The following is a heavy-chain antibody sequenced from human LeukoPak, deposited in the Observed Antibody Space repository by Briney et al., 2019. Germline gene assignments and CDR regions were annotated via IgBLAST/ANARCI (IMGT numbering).Heavy chain of an antibody. V-gene: IGHV3-11*01. CDR3: ARNSGYDFLYAFDI. D-gene: IGHD5-12*01. CDR2: ISSSGSTI. J-gene: IGHJ3*02. Sequence: GGSLRLSCAASGFTFSDYYMSWIRQAPGKGLEWVSYISSSGSTIYYADSVKGRFTISRDNAKNSLYLQMNSLRAEDTALYHCARNSGYDFLYAFDIWGQGTMVTVSS. CDR1: GFTFSDYY.